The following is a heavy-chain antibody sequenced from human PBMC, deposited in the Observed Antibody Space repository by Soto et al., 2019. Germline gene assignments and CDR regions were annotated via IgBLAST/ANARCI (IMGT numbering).Heavy chain of an antibody. D-gene: IGHD6-13*01. CDR1: GFTCTDYA. CDR2: ISGIGGST. V-gene: IGHV3-23*01. CDR3: ARGSSGYISSWYYFDY. Sequence: GSLRLSCAASGFTCTDYALSWVRQGPGKGLEWVATISGIGGSTYLADSVKGRLSISRDNSKNTVSLLMNSLRAEDTAVYFCARGSSGYISSWYYFDYWGRGTLVTVSS. J-gene: IGHJ4*02.